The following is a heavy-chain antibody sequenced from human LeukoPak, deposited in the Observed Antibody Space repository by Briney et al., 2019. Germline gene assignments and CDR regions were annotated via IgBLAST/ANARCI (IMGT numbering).Heavy chain of an antibody. Sequence: ASVKVSCKASGYTFTSYGISWVRQAPGQGLEWMGWISAYNGNTNYAQKLQGRVTMTTDTSTSTAYMELRSLRSDDTAVYYCATARGDTVTTSWFDPWGQGTLVTVSS. V-gene: IGHV1-18*01. D-gene: IGHD4-17*01. CDR1: GYTFTSYG. J-gene: IGHJ5*02. CDR2: ISAYNGNT. CDR3: ATARGDTVTTSWFDP.